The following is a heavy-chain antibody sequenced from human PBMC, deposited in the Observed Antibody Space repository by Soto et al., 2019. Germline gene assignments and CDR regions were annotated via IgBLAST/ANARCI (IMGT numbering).Heavy chain of an antibody. CDR2: IIPIFDTA. D-gene: IGHD1-1*01. CDR3: ARNGTLPGYSYGMDV. CDR1: GGTFSDYT. Sequence: QVQLVQSGAELRKPGSSVKVSCKASGGTFSDYTINWVRQAPGQRLEWMGGIIPIFDTANYAEKFQGRVTITADESTSTSFMEVSSLRSEDTAVYYGARNGTLPGYSYGMDVWGQGTMVIVSS. V-gene: IGHV1-69*01. J-gene: IGHJ6*02.